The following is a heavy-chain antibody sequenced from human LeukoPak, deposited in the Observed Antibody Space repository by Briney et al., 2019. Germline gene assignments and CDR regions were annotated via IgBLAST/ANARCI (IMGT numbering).Heavy chain of an antibody. CDR1: GGSISSSSYY. J-gene: IGHJ4*02. V-gene: IGHV4-39*01. Sequence: SETLSLTCTVSGGSISSSSYYWGWIRQPPGKGLEWIGSIYYSGSTYYNPSLKSQVTISVDTSKNQFSLKLSSVTAADTAVYYCARQTMTTVRNWGQGTLVTVSS. CDR2: IYYSGST. D-gene: IGHD4-17*01. CDR3: ARQTMTTVRN.